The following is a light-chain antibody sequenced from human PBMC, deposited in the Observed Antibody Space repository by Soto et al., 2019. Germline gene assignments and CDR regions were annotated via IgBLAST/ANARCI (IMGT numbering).Light chain of an antibody. Sequence: EIVLTQSPGALSLSPGERATLSCGASQRVSSSYLAWYQQKPGQAPRLLIYGASTSATGIPDRFSGSGSGTDFTLTISRLEPEDFAVYYCQQYGNSPRTFGQGTKVEIK. CDR2: GAS. J-gene: IGKJ1*01. CDR3: QQYGNSPRT. V-gene: IGKV3-20*01. CDR1: QRVSSSY.